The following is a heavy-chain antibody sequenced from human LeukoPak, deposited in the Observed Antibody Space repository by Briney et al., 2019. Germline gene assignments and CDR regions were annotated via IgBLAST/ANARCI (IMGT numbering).Heavy chain of an antibody. V-gene: IGHV3-48*01. J-gene: IGHJ4*02. CDR3: AREGGYSGYGDTKNFDY. D-gene: IGHD5-12*01. Sequence: GGSLRLSCAASGFTFSSYSMNWVRQAPGKGLEWVSYISSSSSTIYYADSVRGRFTISRDNAKNSLYLQMNSLRAEDTAVYYCAREGGYSGYGDTKNFDYWGQGTLVTVSS. CDR1: GFTFSSYS. CDR2: ISSSSSTI.